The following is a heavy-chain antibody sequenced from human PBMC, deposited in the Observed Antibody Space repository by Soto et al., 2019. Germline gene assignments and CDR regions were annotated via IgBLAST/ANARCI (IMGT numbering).Heavy chain of an antibody. D-gene: IGHD3-3*01. Sequence: EVQLLESGGGLVQPGGSLRLSCEASGFTFSSYAMSWVRQAPGKGLEWVSAISGSGGSTYYADSVKGRFTISRDNSKNTLDLQMNTLRADDTAVYYCAKSPHDFCSGYYTYYYYYMDVWGKVTTVTV. CDR1: GFTFSSYA. CDR2: ISGSGGST. V-gene: IGHV3-23*01. CDR3: AKSPHDFCSGYYTYYYYYMDV. J-gene: IGHJ6*03.